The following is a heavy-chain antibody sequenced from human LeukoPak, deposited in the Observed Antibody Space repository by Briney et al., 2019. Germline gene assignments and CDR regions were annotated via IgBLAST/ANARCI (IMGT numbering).Heavy chain of an antibody. Sequence: GASVKVSCKASGYTFTSYYMHWVRQAPGQGLEWMGIINPSGGSTSYAQKFQGRVTMTRDTSTSTVYMELSSLRSEDTAVYYCARDPSLRSTSWGWFDPWGQGTLVTVSS. V-gene: IGHV1-46*01. CDR3: ARDPSLRSTSWGWFDP. CDR1: GYTFTSYY. J-gene: IGHJ5*02. D-gene: IGHD2-2*01. CDR2: INPSGGST.